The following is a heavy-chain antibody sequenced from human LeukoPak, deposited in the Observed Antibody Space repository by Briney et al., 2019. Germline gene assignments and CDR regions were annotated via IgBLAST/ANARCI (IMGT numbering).Heavy chain of an antibody. D-gene: IGHD3-22*01. CDR2: ISRSSSYI. V-gene: IGHV3-21*01. CDR1: GFTFSSYS. J-gene: IGHJ3*02. CDR3: ARGGLQYYYDSSGYLVDAFDI. Sequence: KPGGSLRLSCAASGFTFSSYSMNWVRQAPGKGLEWVSSISRSSSYIYYADSVKGRFTISRDNAKNSLYLQMNSLRAEDTAVYYCARGGLQYYYDSSGYLVDAFDIWGQGTMVTVSS.